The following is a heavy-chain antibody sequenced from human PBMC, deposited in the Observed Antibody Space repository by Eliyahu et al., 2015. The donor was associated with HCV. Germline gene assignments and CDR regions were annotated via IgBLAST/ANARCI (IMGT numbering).Heavy chain of an antibody. CDR1: GFTFANFE. Sequence: DVQLVESGGGLVHPGGSLRLSCAASGFTFANFEMNWVRQAPGKGLGWISLITSLGTTIYYADSVKGRFTFSRDNANNSLYLQMDSLRVDDTAVYYCTRGGSCTSTSCFAASNFDYWGRGTLVTVSS. CDR2: ITSLGTTI. J-gene: IGHJ4*02. V-gene: IGHV3-48*03. CDR3: TRGGSCTSTSCFAASNFDY. D-gene: IGHD2-2*01.